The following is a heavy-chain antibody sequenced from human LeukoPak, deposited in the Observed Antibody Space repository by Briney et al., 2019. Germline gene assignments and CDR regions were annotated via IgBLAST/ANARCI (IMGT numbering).Heavy chain of an antibody. D-gene: IGHD5-24*01. CDR1: GGSISNYY. CDR3: ARLDAAAGRYLQFFY. V-gene: IGHV4-59*08. CDR2: IHDSGST. J-gene: IGHJ4*02. Sequence: SETLSLTCTVSGGSISNYYWSWIRQSPEKGLEWIGYIHDSGSTNYNPSLKSRVTISVDTSKNQFSLKLSPVTAADTAVYYCARLDAAAGRYLQFFYWGQGTLVTVSS.